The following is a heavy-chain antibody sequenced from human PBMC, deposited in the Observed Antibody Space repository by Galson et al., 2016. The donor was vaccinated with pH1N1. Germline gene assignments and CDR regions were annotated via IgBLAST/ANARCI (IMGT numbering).Heavy chain of an antibody. CDR2: IYYSGST. J-gene: IGHJ6*03. V-gene: IGHV4-31*03. Sequence: LSLTCTVSGGSISSGGYYWSWIRQHPGKGLEWIGYIYYSGSTYYNPSLKSRVTISVDTSKNQFSLKLSSVTAADTAVYYCAMVPRGEFLCYIDVWGKGTTVTVSS. CDR1: GGSISSGGYY. D-gene: IGHD3-16*01. CDR3: AMVPRGEFLCYIDV.